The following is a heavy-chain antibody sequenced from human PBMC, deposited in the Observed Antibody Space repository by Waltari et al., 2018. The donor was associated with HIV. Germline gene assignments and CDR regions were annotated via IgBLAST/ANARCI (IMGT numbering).Heavy chain of an antibody. Sequence: QVQLQESGPGLVKPSETLSLTCAVYGCSISSYNWWTWVRQAPGKGLEWIGEMFHSGSTNYNPSLKSRVTISIDKSKNQFYLRLTSVTAADTAVYYCVKVMTGDYRSSWFDPWGQGTLVTVSS. CDR1: GCSISSYNW. J-gene: IGHJ5*02. CDR3: VKVMTGDYRSSWFDP. D-gene: IGHD4-17*01. CDR2: MFHSGST. V-gene: IGHV4-4*02.